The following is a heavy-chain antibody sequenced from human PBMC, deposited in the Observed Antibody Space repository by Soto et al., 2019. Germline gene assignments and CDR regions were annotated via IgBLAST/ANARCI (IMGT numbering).Heavy chain of an antibody. CDR2: IYYSGST. D-gene: IGHD2-15*01. Sequence: TLSLTCTVSGGSISSYYWSWIRQPPGKGLEWIGYIYYSGSTNYNPSLKSRVTISVDTSKNQFSLKLSSVTAADTAVYYCARADLLAGYHSVYFDYWGQGTLVTVSS. CDR1: GGSISSYY. V-gene: IGHV4-59*01. J-gene: IGHJ4*02. CDR3: ARADLLAGYHSVYFDY.